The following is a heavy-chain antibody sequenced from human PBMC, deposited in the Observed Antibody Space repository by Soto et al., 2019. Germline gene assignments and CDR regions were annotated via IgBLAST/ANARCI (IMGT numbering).Heavy chain of an antibody. CDR3: ARDRISMVVVDF. D-gene: IGHD3-22*01. Sequence: ASVKVSCKASGYTFTSFGISWVRQAPGQGLEWMGWISAYDGDTKYAQKFQGRVTMTTDTSMTTAYMELRSLRSDDTAVYYCARDRISMVVVDFWGQGTLVTVSS. V-gene: IGHV1-18*01. J-gene: IGHJ4*02. CDR1: GYTFTSFG. CDR2: ISAYDGDT.